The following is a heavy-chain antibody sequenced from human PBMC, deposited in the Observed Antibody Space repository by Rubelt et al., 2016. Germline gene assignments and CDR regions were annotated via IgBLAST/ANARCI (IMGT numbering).Heavy chain of an antibody. J-gene: IGHJ6*02. CDR3: ARVQEYYDILTGYLSGMDV. Sequence: QVQLVQSGAEVKKPGASVKVSCKASGYTVTSYAMHWVRQAPGQRLEWMGWINAGNGNTKYSQKFPGRVPVTRYTSASPAYMALRSLRSDDTAVSYCARVQEYYDILTGYLSGMDVWGQGTTVTVSS. D-gene: IGHD3-9*01. V-gene: IGHV1-3*01. CDR2: INAGNGNT. CDR1: GYTVTSYA.